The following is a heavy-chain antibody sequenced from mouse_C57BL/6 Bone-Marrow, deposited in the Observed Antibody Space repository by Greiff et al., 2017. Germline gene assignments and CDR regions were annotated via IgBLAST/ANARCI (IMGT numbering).Heavy chain of an antibody. CDR3: ARQDSNLDY. CDR1: GFTFSSYT. D-gene: IGHD2-5*01. CDR2: ISGGGGNT. Sequence: EVKLVESGGGLVKPGGSLKLSCAASGFTFSSYTMSWVRQTPEKRLEWVATISGGGGNTYYPDSVKGRFTISRDNAKNTLYLQMSSLRSEDTALYYCARQDSNLDYWGQGTTLTVSS. V-gene: IGHV5-9*01. J-gene: IGHJ2*01.